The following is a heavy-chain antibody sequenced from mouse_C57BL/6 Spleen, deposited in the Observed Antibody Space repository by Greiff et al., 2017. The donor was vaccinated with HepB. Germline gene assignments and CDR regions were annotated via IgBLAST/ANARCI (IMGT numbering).Heavy chain of an antibody. D-gene: IGHD2-4*01. CDR3: ARGFYYDYDGLAY. CDR1: GFNIKNTY. J-gene: IGHJ3*01. V-gene: IGHV14-3*01. Sequence: EVKLQESVAELVRPGASVKLSCTASGFNIKNTYMHWVKQRPEQGLEWIGRIDPANGNTKYAPKFQGKATITADTSSNTAYLQLSSLTYEDTAIYYCARGFYYDYDGLAYWGQGTLVTVSA. CDR2: IDPANGNT.